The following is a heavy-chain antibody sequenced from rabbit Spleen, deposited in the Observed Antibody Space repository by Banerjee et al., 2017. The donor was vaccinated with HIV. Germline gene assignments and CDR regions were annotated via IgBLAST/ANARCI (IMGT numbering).Heavy chain of an antibody. D-gene: IGHD1-1*01. CDR2: INAVTGKA. CDR3: ARDLVGVIGWNFIL. CDR1: GFSFTNKAV. Sequence: QEQVVESGGGLVKPEGSLKLSCTASGFSFTNKAVMCWVRQAPGKGLEWIACINAVTGKAVYASWAKGRFAISKTSSTTVTLQMTSLTAADTATYFCARDLVGVIGWNFILWGPGTLVTVS. V-gene: IGHV1S45*01. J-gene: IGHJ4*01.